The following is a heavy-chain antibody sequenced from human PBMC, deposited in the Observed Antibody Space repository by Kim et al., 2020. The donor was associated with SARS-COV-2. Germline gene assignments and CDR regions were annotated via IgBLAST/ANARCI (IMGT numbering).Heavy chain of an antibody. CDR3: ARVSSYYDATAFNYPARPPDY. Sequence: GGSLRLSCAASGFTFRNFGMHWVRQAPGKGLEWVAVIWYDGSNKFYADSVKGRFTISRDNPKNTLYLQMSSLRAEDTALYYCARVSSYYDATAFNYPARPPDYWGQGTLVTVSS. V-gene: IGHV3-33*01. CDR1: GFTFRNFG. D-gene: IGHD3-16*01. J-gene: IGHJ4*02. CDR2: IWYDGSNK.